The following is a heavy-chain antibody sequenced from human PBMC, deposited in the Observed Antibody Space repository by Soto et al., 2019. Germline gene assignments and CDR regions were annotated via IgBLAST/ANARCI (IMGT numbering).Heavy chain of an antibody. CDR1: GYTFTSYG. J-gene: IGHJ5*02. CDR2: ISAYNGNT. Sequence: ASVKVSCKASGYTFTSYGISWVRQAPGRGLEWMGWISAYNGNTNYAQKLQGRVTMTTDTSTSTAYMELRSLRSDDTAVYYCARGLVDTIWGNWFDPWGQGTLVTVSS. V-gene: IGHV1-18*04. D-gene: IGHD5-12*01. CDR3: ARGLVDTIWGNWFDP.